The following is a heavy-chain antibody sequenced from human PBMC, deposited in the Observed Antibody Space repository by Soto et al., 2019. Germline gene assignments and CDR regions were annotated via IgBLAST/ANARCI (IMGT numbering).Heavy chain of an antibody. V-gene: IGHV4-31*03. D-gene: IGHD3-22*01. CDR2: IYHSGTT. Sequence: SQTLSLTCTVSCGSISNRGYYWSWIRQHPGKGLEWIGYIYHSGTTYYNPSLKSRVTISVDTSKNSLYLQMNSLRAEDTAVYYCAREAITMIVVVPFFWYNWFDPWGQGTQVTVSS. CDR1: CGSISNRGYY. CDR3: AREAITMIVVVPFFWYNWFDP. J-gene: IGHJ5*02.